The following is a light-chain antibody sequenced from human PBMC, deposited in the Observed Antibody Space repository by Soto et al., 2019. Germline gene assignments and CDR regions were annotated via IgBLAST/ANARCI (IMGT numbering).Light chain of an antibody. J-gene: IGKJ1*01. CDR2: AAS. Sequence: DIQMTQSPSTLSASVGDRVTITCRASQSIDNWLAWYHQKPGKAPKLLIYAASTLETGVPSRFSGSGSGSKFTLTIKRLQHVDFATYYCHQFSSYSTFGQGTKVEIK. CDR3: HQFSSYST. CDR1: QSIDNW. V-gene: IGKV1-5*01.